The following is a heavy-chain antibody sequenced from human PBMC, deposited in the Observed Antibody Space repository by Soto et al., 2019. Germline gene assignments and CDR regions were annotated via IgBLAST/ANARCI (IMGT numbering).Heavy chain of an antibody. Sequence: GASVKLSCKASGYTFTSYAIHWVRQAPGQRLEWMGWINAGNGNTKYSQKFQGRVTITRDTSASTAYMELSSLRSEDTAVYYCARSRIDIVALKYYFDYWGQGTLVTVSS. D-gene: IGHD5-12*01. CDR2: INAGNGNT. V-gene: IGHV1-3*01. J-gene: IGHJ4*02. CDR3: ARSRIDIVALKYYFDY. CDR1: GYTFTSYA.